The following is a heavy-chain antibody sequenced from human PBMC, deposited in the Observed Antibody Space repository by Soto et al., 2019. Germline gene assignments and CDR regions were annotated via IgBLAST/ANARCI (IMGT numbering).Heavy chain of an antibody. Sequence: QVQLLQSGAEVQKPGSSVNVSCKASGGTFSSYASSWVRQAPGQGLEWMGGIIPIFGKGNYAQKIQGRVTITADEPTSTAYMELSILGSEDTAVYCCARDVGGTNWFDRGGQGTLVTVSS. CDR3: ARDVGGTNWFDR. CDR1: GGTFSSYA. V-gene: IGHV1-69*01. J-gene: IGHJ5*02. CDR2: IIPIFGKG.